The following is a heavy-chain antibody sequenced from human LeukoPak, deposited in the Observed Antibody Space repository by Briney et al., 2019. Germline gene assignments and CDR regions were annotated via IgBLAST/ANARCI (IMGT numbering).Heavy chain of an antibody. V-gene: IGHV3-48*01. D-gene: IGHD4-17*01. J-gene: IGHJ4*02. CDR3: ARDRLHYGEYEKTFDY. CDR1: GLTFNNYA. CDR2: ISHSSSTI. Sequence: GGSLRLSCAVSGLTFNNYAMNWVRQAPGKGLEWVSYISHSSSTIYYADSVKGRFTISRDNAKKSLYLQMNSLRAEDSAVYYCARDRLHYGEYEKTFDYWGQGTLVTVSS.